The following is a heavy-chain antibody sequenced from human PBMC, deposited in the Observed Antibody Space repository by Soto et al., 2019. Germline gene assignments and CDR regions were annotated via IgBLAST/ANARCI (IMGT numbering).Heavy chain of an antibody. CDR1: GFTFSSYG. CDR2: IWYDGSNK. Sequence: QVQLVESGGGVVQPGRSLRLSCAASGFTFSSYGMHWVRQAPGKGLEWVAVIWYDGSNKYYADSVKGRFTISRDNSKNTLYLQMNSLRAEDTAVYYCARGHCSGGSCYSGWFDPWGQGTLVTVSS. CDR3: ARGHCSGGSCYSGWFDP. J-gene: IGHJ5*02. V-gene: IGHV3-33*01. D-gene: IGHD2-15*01.